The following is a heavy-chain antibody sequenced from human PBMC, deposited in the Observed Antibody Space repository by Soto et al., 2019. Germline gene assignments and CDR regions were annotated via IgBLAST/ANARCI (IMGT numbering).Heavy chain of an antibody. V-gene: IGHV4-61*01. D-gene: IGHD3-10*01. CDR2: MYKTGET. J-gene: IGHJ6*02. CDR1: GGSVSAGMKY. CDR3: MKAHESGDFLGMSV. Sequence: SETLSLTXTVSGGSVSAGMKYWGWVRQPPGKALEFIGYMYKTGETLLNSSLKSRVTLSMETPKNQFSLTLSSVTAADTAVYFCMKAHESGDFLGMSVWGPGTTVT.